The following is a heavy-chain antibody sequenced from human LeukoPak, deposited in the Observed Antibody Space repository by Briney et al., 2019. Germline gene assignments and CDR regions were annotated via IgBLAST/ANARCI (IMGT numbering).Heavy chain of an antibody. J-gene: IGHJ6*03. CDR1: GYTFTSYT. Sequence: ASVKVSCKASGYTFTSYTMNWVRQAPGQGLEGMGWINTNTGNPTYAQGFTGRFVFSLDTSVSTAYLQISSLKAEDTAVYYCARLQLWQVNYYYMDVWGKGTTVTVSS. CDR3: ARLQLWQVNYYYMDV. V-gene: IGHV7-4-1*02. D-gene: IGHD5-18*01. CDR2: INTNTGNP.